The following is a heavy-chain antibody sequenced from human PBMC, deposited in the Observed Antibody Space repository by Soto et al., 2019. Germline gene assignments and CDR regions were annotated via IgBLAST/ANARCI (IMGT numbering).Heavy chain of an antibody. V-gene: IGHV4-34*01. J-gene: IGHJ4*02. Sequence: SDTRGVGDGSSGGFSWRRISQQPGKGLEWIGEINHSGSTNYNPSLKSRVTISVDTSKNQFSLKLSSVTAADTAVYYCASRATMTTASFHYWRQGTLIT. CDR3: ASRATMTTASFHY. D-gene: IGHD4-17*01. CDR1: DGSSGGFS. CDR2: INHSGST.